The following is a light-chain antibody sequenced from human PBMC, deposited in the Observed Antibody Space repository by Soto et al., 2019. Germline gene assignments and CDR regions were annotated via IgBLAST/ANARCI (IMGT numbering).Light chain of an antibody. CDR1: SSDVGGYNY. J-gene: IGLJ2*01. Sequence: QSALTQPPSASGSPGQSVTISCTGTSSDVGGYNYVSWYQQHPGKAPKLMIYEVSKRPSGVPDRFSGSKSGNTASLTVSGLQAEDEADYYCSAYAGSPVGFGGGTKLTVL. CDR3: SAYAGSPVG. V-gene: IGLV2-8*01. CDR2: EVS.